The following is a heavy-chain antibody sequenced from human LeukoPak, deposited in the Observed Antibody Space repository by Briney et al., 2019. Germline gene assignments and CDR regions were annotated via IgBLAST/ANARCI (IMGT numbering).Heavy chain of an antibody. CDR1: GFTFSTYW. D-gene: IGHD3-22*01. CDR3: ARVGDRTGYYYWFDP. CDR2: MSNDGSST. V-gene: IGHV3-74*01. Sequence: GGSLRLSCVASGFTFSTYWMGWVRQAPGQGLEYVSHMSNDGSSTVYADSVKGRFTISRDNAKNSLFLQMNSLRAEDTAVYYCARVGDRTGYYYWFDPWGQGTLVTVPS. J-gene: IGHJ5*02.